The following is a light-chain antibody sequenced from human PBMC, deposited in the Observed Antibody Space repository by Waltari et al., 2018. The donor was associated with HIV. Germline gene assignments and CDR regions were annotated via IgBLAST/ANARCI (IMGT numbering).Light chain of an antibody. V-gene: IGLV1-51*01. J-gene: IGLJ2*01. CDR1: SHNIGNNF. CDR2: DNN. Sequence: QSVLTQPPSVSAAQRQKVTISCTGTSHNIGNNFVSWYQQLPGTAPKLLIYDNNKRPSGIPDRFSGSKSGTSATLGITGLQTGDEADYFCATWDRSLSRVIFGGGTRLTVL. CDR3: ATWDRSLSRVI.